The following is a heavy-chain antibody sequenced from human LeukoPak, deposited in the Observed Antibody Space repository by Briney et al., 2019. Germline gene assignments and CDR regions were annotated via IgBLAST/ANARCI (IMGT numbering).Heavy chain of an antibody. CDR2: IYHSGST. V-gene: IGHV4-4*02. Sequence: SGTLSLTCAVSGGSISSNKWWSWVRQPPGKGLEWIGEIYHSGSTNYNPSLKSRVTISVDKSKNQFSLTLSSVIAADTAVYYCASRQGGVVVSATLFDYWGQGTLVTVSS. J-gene: IGHJ4*02. CDR1: GGSISSNKW. CDR3: ASRQGGVVVSATLFDY. D-gene: IGHD2-15*01.